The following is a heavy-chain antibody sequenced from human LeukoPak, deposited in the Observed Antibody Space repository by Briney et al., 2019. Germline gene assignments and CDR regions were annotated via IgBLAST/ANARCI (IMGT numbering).Heavy chain of an antibody. Sequence: GGSLRLSCAASGFTFSSYAMHWVRQAPGKGLEWVAVISYDGSNKYYADSVKGRFTISRDNSKNTLYLQMNSLRAEDTAVYYCARDRWELLFDYWGQGTLVTVSS. J-gene: IGHJ4*02. CDR2: ISYDGSNK. CDR3: ARDRWELLFDY. V-gene: IGHV3-30-3*01. D-gene: IGHD1-26*01. CDR1: GFTFSSYA.